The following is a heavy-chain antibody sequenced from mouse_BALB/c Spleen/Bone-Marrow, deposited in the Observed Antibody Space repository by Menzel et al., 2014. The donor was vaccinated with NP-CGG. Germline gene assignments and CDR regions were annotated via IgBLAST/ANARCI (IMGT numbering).Heavy chain of an antibody. CDR3: TRREYYRYDRAMDY. D-gene: IGHD2-14*01. CDR2: INPSNGGT. J-gene: IGHJ4*01. Sequence: QVQLKQSGAELVKPGASVKLSCKASGHTFTSYYMYWVKQRPGQGLEWIGEINPSNGGTNFNEKFKSKATLTVDKSSNTAYMQLSSLTSEDSAVYYCTRREYYRYDRAMDYWGQGTSVTVSS. V-gene: IGHV1S81*02. CDR1: GHTFTSYY.